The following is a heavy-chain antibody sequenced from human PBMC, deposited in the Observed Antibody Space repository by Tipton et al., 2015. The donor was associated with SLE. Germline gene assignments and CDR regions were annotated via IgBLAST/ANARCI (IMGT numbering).Heavy chain of an antibody. CDR1: GASINSHY. CDR3: ARARYDFWSAYYFDY. D-gene: IGHD3-3*01. Sequence: TLSLTCTVSGASINSHYWSWIRQPPGKGLEWIGYIYYSGKTAYNPSLKSRVTISVDTSKNQFSLKLSSVTAADTAVYYCARARYDFWSAYYFDYWGQGTLVTVSS. J-gene: IGHJ4*02. V-gene: IGHV4-59*11. CDR2: IYYSGKT.